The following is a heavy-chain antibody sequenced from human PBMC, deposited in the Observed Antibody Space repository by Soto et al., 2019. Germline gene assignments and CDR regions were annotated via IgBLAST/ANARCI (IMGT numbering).Heavy chain of an antibody. D-gene: IGHD3-3*01. CDR2: IYYSGST. CDR3: AGQRITIFGVVTPSPIDY. CDR1: GVSISSYY. Sequence: SETLSLTCTVSGVSISSYYWSWIRQPPGKGLEWIGYIYYSGSTNYNPSLKSRVTISVDTSKNQFSLKLSSVTAADTAVYYCAGQRITIFGVVTPSPIDYWGQGTLVTVSS. J-gene: IGHJ4*02. V-gene: IGHV4-59*08.